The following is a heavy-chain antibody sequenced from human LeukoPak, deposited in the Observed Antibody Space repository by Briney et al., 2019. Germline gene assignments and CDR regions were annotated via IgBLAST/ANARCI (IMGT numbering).Heavy chain of an antibody. CDR2: IYYSENA. J-gene: IGHJ4*02. V-gene: IGHV4-59*01. Sequence: SETLSLTCTVSGVSISSYYWSWIRQPPGKGLEWIGYIYYSENANYNSSLKSRVTISEDTSKNQFSLKLTSVTAADTAVYYCAGGNFYDSRGHPYHFHFWGQGTLVSVSS. D-gene: IGHD3-22*01. CDR1: GVSISSYY. CDR3: AGGNFYDSRGHPYHFHF.